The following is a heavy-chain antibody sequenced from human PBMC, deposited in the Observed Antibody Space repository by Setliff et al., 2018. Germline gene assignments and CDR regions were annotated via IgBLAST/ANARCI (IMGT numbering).Heavy chain of an antibody. J-gene: IGHJ4*02. V-gene: IGHV4-39*07. CDR2: IYHSGST. CDR1: GGSISSSTNY. Sequence: PSETLSLTCTVSGGSISSSTNYWGWIRQPPGKGLEWIGSIYHSGSTYYNPSLKSRVTISVDKSKNQFSLKLSAVTAADTAVYYCAMTGDRGYSGCERWGQGTLVTVSS. D-gene: IGHD5-12*01. CDR3: AMTGDRGYSGCER.